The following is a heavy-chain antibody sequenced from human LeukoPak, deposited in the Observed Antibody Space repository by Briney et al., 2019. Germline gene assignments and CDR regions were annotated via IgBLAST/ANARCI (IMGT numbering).Heavy chain of an antibody. CDR1: GYTFINYN. CDR3: ARGVPLGYCTYGVCYPPYYFDY. V-gene: IGHV1-8*03. J-gene: IGHJ4*02. CDR2: VNPRSGNA. D-gene: IGHD2-8*01. Sequence: ASVKVSCKASGYTFINYNINWVRQATGQGPEWMGWVNPRSGNAGCLQKFQGRLTITRDTSIDTAYMDLSSLSSEDTAVYYCARGVPLGYCTYGVCYPPYYFDYWGQGTLVTASS.